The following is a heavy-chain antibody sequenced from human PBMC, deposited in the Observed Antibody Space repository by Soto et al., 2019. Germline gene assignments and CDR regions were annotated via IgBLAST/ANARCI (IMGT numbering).Heavy chain of an antibody. D-gene: IGHD2-21*02. J-gene: IGHJ4*02. Sequence: VQLVESGGGLVYPGGSLRLSCVGSGFSFSDYSMNWVRQAPGKGLQWISYISSSSDDIHYADSVKGRFTVSRDNAKNALVLQMNSLRDDDTAMYYCARLPKGSLVTAWGQGTQVTVSS. CDR2: ISSSSDDI. CDR3: ARLPKGSLVTA. V-gene: IGHV3-48*02. CDR1: GFSFSDYS.